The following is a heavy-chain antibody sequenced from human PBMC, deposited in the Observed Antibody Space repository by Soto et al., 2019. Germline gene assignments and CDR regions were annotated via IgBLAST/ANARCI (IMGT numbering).Heavy chain of an antibody. V-gene: IGHV4-30-4*01. Sequence: QVQLQESGPELVKPSQTLSRTCTVSGGSIRSGDYYWSWIRQTPGKGLEWIGYIYYSGSTYYNPSLKSRVTISVDTSKNQFSLKLSSVTAADTAVYYCAREDPVVTDDAFDIWGQGTMVTVSS. D-gene: IGHD3-22*01. CDR2: IYYSGST. J-gene: IGHJ3*02. CDR3: AREDPVVTDDAFDI. CDR1: GGSIRSGDYY.